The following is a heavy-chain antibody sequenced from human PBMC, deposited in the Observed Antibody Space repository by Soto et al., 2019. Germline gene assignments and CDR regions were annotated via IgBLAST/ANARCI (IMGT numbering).Heavy chain of an antibody. CDR3: ARHTSPSEGRGYYYYMDV. CDR2: IYYSGST. Sequence: SETLSLTCTVSGGSISSYYWSWIRQPPGKGLEWIGYIYYSGSTNYNPSLKSRVTISVDTSKNHFSLKLSSVTAADTAVYYCARHTSPSEGRGYYYYMDVWGKGTTVTVSS. CDR1: GGSISSYY. J-gene: IGHJ6*03. V-gene: IGHV4-59*08.